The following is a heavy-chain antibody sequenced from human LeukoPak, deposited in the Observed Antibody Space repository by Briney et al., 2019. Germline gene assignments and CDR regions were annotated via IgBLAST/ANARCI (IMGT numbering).Heavy chain of an antibody. J-gene: IGHJ3*02. D-gene: IGHD2-15*01. CDR1: GGSISSYY. V-gene: IGHV4-59*01. CDR3: ARVTDCSGGSCYGAFDI. Sequence: SETLSLTCTVSGGSISSYYWSWIRQPPGKGLEWIGYIYCSGSTNYNPSLKSRVAISVDTSKTQFSLKLSSVTAADTAVYYCARVTDCSGGSCYGAFDIWGQGTMVTVSS. CDR2: IYCSGST.